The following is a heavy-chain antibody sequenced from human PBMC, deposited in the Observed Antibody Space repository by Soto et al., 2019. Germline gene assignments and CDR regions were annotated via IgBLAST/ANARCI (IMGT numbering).Heavy chain of an antibody. J-gene: IGHJ4*02. CDR3: ATLKGIAVAGIHY. D-gene: IGHD6-19*01. Sequence: QLQLQESGPGLVKPSETLSLKCTVSGASISSSSYYLGWIRQPPGKGLEYIGSMYYSGSTYYNPSLESRLTISVDMSKNQFSLKLSSVTAADTAVYYCATLKGIAVAGIHYWGQGTLVTVSS. CDR1: GASISSSSYY. V-gene: IGHV4-39*01. CDR2: MYYSGST.